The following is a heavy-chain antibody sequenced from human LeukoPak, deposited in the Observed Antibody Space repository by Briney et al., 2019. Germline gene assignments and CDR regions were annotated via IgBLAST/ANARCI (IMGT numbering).Heavy chain of an antibody. D-gene: IGHD6-13*01. Sequence: GGSLRLSCAASGFTFSSYSMNWVRQAPGKGLEWVSSISSSSSYIYYADSVKGRFTISRDNSKNTLYLQMNSLRAEDTAVYYCAKTEQQPYYYYYYMDVWGKGTTVTISS. V-gene: IGHV3-21*04. J-gene: IGHJ6*03. CDR1: GFTFSSYS. CDR2: ISSSSSYI. CDR3: AKTEQQPYYYYYYMDV.